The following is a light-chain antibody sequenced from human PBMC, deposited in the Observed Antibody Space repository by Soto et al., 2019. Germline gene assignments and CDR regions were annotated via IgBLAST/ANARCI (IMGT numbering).Light chain of an antibody. V-gene: IGKV3D-20*02. CDR2: GTS. CDR1: QSVSSSY. Sequence: EIVLTQSPATLSLSPGERAPLSCRARQSVSSSYLAWYQQKPGQAPRLLICGTSSRATGIPARFSGSGSGTDFTLTISSLEPEDFAIYYCQQGSNWPPRTFGQGTKVDIK. CDR3: QQGSNWPPRT. J-gene: IGKJ1*01.